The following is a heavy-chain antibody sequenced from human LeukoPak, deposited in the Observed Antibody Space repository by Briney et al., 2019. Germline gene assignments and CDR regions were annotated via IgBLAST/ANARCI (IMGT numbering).Heavy chain of an antibody. V-gene: IGHV3-23*01. D-gene: IGHD2-15*01. CDR2: ISGSGGGT. CDR3: ARWGEPLYCSGGSCPDSASGGAFDI. CDR1: GFTFSSYA. Sequence: GGSLRLSCAASGFTFSSYAMSWVRQAPGKGLEWVSTISGSGGGTYYADSVKGRFTISRDNSKNTLYLQMNSLRAEDTAVYYCARWGEPLYCSGGSCPDSASGGAFDIWGQGTMVTVSS. J-gene: IGHJ3*02.